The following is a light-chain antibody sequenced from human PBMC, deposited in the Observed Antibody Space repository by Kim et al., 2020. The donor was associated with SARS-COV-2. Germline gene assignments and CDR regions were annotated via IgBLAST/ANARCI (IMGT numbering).Light chain of an antibody. CDR2: QDS. CDR3: QAWDSSTAV. V-gene: IGLV3-1*01. CDR1: KLGDKY. Sequence: YELTQPPSVSVSPGQTASITCSGDKLGDKYACWYQQKPGQSPVLVIYQDSKRPSGIPERFSGSNSGNTATLTISGTQAMDEADYYCQAWDSSTAVFGGGTQLTVL. J-gene: IGLJ7*01.